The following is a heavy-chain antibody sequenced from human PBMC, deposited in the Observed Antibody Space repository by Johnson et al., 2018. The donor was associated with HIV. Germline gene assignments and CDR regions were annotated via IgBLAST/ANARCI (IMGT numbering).Heavy chain of an antibody. D-gene: IGHD4-23*01. CDR2: ISYDGSNE. J-gene: IGHJ3*02. Sequence: QVQLVESGGGVVQPGRSLRLSCAASGFTFSSYAIHWVRKAPGKGLEWVAVISYDGSNEFYADSVKGRFTISRDNSKNTLYLQMNSLRAEDTAVYYCARESRTTVVIRGGAFDMWGQGTMVTVSS. CDR1: GFTFSSYA. V-gene: IGHV3-30*04. CDR3: ARESRTTVVIRGGAFDM.